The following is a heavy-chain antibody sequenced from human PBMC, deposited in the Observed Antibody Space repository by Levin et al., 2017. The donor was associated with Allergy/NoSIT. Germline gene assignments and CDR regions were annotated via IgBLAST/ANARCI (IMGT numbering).Heavy chain of an antibody. J-gene: IGHJ4*02. V-gene: IGHV3-9*01. D-gene: IGHD3-16*01. CDR3: AKGPSMILWSNFDY. Sequence: GGSLRLSCAASGFTFDDYAMHWVRQAPGKGLEWVSGISWNSGSIGYADSVKGRFTISRDNAKNSLYLQMNSLRAEDTALYYCAKGPSMILWSNFDYWGQGTLVTVSS. CDR2: ISWNSGSI. CDR1: GFTFDDYA.